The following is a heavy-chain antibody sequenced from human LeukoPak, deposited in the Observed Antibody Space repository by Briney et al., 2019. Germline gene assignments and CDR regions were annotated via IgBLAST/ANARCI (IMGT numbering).Heavy chain of an antibody. D-gene: IGHD5-18*01. CDR3: ARGYSLDY. CDR1: GGSISSSSYY. Sequence: SETLSLTCTVSGGSISSSSYYWGWIRQPPGKGLEWIGSIYYSGSTYYNPSLKSRVTISVDTSKNQFSLKLSSVTAADTAVYYCARGYSLDYWGQGTLVTVSS. V-gene: IGHV4-39*01. J-gene: IGHJ4*02. CDR2: IYYSGST.